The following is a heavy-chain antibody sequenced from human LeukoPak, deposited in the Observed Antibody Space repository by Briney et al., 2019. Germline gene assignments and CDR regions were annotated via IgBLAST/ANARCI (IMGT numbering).Heavy chain of an antibody. D-gene: IGHD2-15*01. V-gene: IGHV4-39*07. CDR3: AKAPVTTCSGAYCYSFDY. J-gene: IGHJ4*02. CDR1: SGSINTSNYY. Sequence: SETLSLTCTVSSGSINTSNYYWGWIRQPPGKGLEWIGNIFYRGGTYYNPSLRSRATISLDTSRNQFSLKLNSVTAADTAVYYCAKAPVTTCSGAYCYSFDYWGQGTLVTVSS. CDR2: IFYRGGT.